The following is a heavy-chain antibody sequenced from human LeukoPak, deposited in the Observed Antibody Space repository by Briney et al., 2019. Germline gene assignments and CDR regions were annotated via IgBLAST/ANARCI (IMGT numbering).Heavy chain of an antibody. V-gene: IGHV3-30*18. J-gene: IGHJ5*02. D-gene: IGHD2-15*01. Sequence: PGGSLRLSCAASGFTFSSYSMNWVRQAPGKGLEWVAVISYDGSNKYYADSVKGRFTISRDNSKNTLYLQMNSLRAEDTAVYYCAKFCSGSCYPNWFDPWGQGTLVTVSS. CDR3: AKFCSGSCYPNWFDP. CDR1: GFTFSSYS. CDR2: ISYDGSNK.